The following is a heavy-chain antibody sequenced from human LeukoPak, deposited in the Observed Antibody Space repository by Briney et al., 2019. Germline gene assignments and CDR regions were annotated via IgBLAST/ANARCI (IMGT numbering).Heavy chain of an antibody. J-gene: IGHJ6*02. CDR1: GFTLSSYG. V-gene: IGHV3-30*03. CDR3: ATDPLYSSGWYPPVDYYYAMDV. Sequence: PGGSLRLSCAASGFTLSSYGMHWVRQAPGKGLEWVAVISYDGSNKYYADSVKGRFTISRDNSKNTPYLQMNSLRAEATAVYYCATDPLYSSGWYPPVDYYYAMDVWGQGTTVTVSS. D-gene: IGHD6-19*01. CDR2: ISYDGSNK.